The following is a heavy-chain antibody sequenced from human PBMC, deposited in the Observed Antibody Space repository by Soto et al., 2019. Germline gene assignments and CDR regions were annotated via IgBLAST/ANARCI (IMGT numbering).Heavy chain of an antibody. CDR1: GYTFTGYY. CDR2: INPNGGST. CDR3: ARSNKDIVVVPAAQILDY. V-gene: IGHV1-46*03. J-gene: IGHJ4*02. Sequence: ASVKVSCKASGYTFTGYYMHWVRQAPGQGLEWMGIINPNGGSTNYAQKFQGRVTMTRDTSTSTVYMELSSLRSEDTAVYYCARSNKDIVVVPAAQILDYWGQGTLVTVSS. D-gene: IGHD2-2*01.